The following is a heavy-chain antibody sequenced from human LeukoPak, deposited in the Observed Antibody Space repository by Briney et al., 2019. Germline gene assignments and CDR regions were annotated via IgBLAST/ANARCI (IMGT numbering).Heavy chain of an antibody. CDR2: ISWNSGSR. J-gene: IGHJ6*03. CDR3: AKGGAYAINGPPYYMDV. D-gene: IGHD2-8*01. Sequence: HPGRSLRLSCVGSGFTFDDYAMHWVRQAPGKGLEWVSGISWNSGSRDYGDSVKGRFTISRDNAENSLYLHMNSLRVEDTALYYCAKGGAYAINGPPYYMDVCGKGTTVTVSS. CDR1: GFTFDDYA. V-gene: IGHV3-9*01.